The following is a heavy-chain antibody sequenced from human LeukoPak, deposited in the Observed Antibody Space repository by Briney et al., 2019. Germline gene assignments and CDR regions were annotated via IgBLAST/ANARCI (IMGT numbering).Heavy chain of an antibody. J-gene: IGHJ6*03. Sequence: ASVKVSCKASGYTFINYDFSWVRQAPGQGPEWMGWISTYNGNTNYAQKLQGRVTMTTDTSTSTAYMELRSLRSDDTAVYYCATGGGGDDYYYYYMDVWGKGTTVTISS. V-gene: IGHV1-18*01. CDR2: ISTYNGNT. CDR3: ATGGGGDDYYYYYMDV. D-gene: IGHD2-21*02. CDR1: GYTFINYD.